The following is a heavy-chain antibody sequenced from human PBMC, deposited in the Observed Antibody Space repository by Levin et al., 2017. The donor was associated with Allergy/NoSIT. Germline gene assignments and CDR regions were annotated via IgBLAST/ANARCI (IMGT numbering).Heavy chain of an antibody. CDR1: GFTFSSYD. V-gene: IGHV3-33*05. CDR2: ISYDGSNK. CDR3: ARDRGYGDPGMDH. D-gene: IGHD4-17*01. J-gene: IGHJ4*02. Sequence: GESLKISCAASGFTFSSYDMHWVRQAPGKGLEWVSFISYDGSNKNYAESVTGRFTISRDISKNTLYLQMNSVRDEDTALYYCARDRGYGDPGMDHWGQGTLVTVSS.